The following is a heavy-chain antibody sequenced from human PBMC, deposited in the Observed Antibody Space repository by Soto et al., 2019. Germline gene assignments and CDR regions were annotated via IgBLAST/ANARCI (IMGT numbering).Heavy chain of an antibody. V-gene: IGHV2-5*02. CDR1: GFSLSTNGVG. J-gene: IGHJ4*02. Sequence: SGPTLVNPTQTLTLTCTFSGFSLSTNGVGVGWIRQPPGKALEWLALIYWDDGKRQSPSLKSRLTITKDTSKKQVVLTMTNMDPVDTATYFCAHSAPMFYYASSGYYPFDYWGQGTLVTVSS. CDR3: AHSAPMFYYASSGYYPFDY. CDR2: IYWDDGK. D-gene: IGHD3-22*01.